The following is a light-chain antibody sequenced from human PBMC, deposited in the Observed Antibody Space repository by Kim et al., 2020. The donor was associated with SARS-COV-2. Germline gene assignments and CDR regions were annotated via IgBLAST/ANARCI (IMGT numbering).Light chain of an antibody. Sequence: SASVGDTVTITCRASRPISTWLAWYQQKPGKVPKLLIYKASSLESGVSSRFSGSGSGTDFTLTINSLQPDDFATYYCKQYNDYATFGQGTKVDIK. CDR2: KAS. CDR1: RPISTW. CDR3: KQYNDYAT. V-gene: IGKV1-5*03. J-gene: IGKJ1*01.